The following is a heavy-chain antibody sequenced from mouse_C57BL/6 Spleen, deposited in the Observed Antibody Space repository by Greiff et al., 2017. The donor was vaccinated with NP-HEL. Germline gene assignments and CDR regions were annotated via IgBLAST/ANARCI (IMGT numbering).Heavy chain of an antibody. CDR1: GFTFSDYY. D-gene: IGHD4-1*01. V-gene: IGHV5-16*01. Sequence: EVKVVESEGGLVQPGRSMKLSCTASGFTFSDYYMAWVRQVPEKGLEWVANINYDGSSTYYLDSLKSRFIISRDNAKNILYLQMSSLKSEDTATYYCARSNWEGAWFAYWGQGTLVTVSA. CDR2: INYDGSST. CDR3: ARSNWEGAWFAY. J-gene: IGHJ3*01.